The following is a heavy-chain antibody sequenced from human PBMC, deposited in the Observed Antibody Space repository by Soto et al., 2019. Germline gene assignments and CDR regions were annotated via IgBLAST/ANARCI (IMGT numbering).Heavy chain of an antibody. CDR1: GFICSSYD. CDR2: ILVDGRT. D-gene: IGHD2-8*02. CDR3: AKATATGGGAFDI. J-gene: IGHJ3*02. Sequence: GGSLRLSCAASGFICSSYDMSWVRQAPGKGLEWVSTILVDGRTFYVDSVKGRFTISRDTSQNTVYLQMNSLTAGDTALYYCAKATATGGGAFDICGQGTMVTV. V-gene: IGHV3-23*01.